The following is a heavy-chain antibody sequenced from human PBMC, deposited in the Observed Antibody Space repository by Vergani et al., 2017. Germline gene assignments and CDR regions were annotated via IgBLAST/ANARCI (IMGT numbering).Heavy chain of an antibody. D-gene: IGHD2-21*02. CDR1: GCTFSNFG. J-gene: IGHJ4*02. CDR2: IGKDGINT. V-gene: IGHV3-30*02. Sequence: VQLVESGGGLVKPGGPLRLSCAASGCTFSNFGMHWTRQAPGKGLEWLAYIGKDGINTRYRDAVKGRFTVSRDNSKDILYLQMDSLRSEDTALYYCAKYLRDSTDGLPDSWGPGTLVIVSS. CDR3: AKYLRDSTDGLPDS.